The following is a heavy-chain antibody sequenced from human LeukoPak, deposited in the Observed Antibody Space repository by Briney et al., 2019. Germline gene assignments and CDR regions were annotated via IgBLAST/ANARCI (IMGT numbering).Heavy chain of an antibody. J-gene: IGHJ4*02. CDR3: ASQARGVIIKFLSFDY. CDR1: GFTFSSYS. D-gene: IGHD3-10*01. CDR2: ISSSSSYI. V-gene: IGHV3-21*01. Sequence: PGGSLRLSCAASGFTFSSYSMNWVRQAPGKGLEWVSSISSSSSYIYYADSVKGRFTISRDNAKNSLYLQMNSLRAEDTAVYYCASQARGVIIKFLSFDYWGQGTLVTVSS.